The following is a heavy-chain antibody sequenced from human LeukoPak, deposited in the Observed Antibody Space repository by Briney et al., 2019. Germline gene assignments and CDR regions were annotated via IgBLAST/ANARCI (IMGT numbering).Heavy chain of an antibody. J-gene: IGHJ4*02. V-gene: IGHV3-74*01. CDR3: IRSSGMPDY. Sequence: GGSLRLSCAASGFTLSSYWMHWVRQAPGKGLVWVSRINRDGSSSIYADSVKGRFTISRDIANNTLYLEMNSLRAEDTAVYYCIRSSGMPDYWGQGTLVTVSS. CDR2: INRDGSSS. D-gene: IGHD1-26*01. CDR1: GFTLSSYW.